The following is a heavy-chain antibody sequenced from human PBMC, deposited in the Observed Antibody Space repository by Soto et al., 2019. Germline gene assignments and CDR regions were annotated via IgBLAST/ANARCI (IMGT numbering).Heavy chain of an antibody. CDR2: IFSNDEK. CDR1: GFSLSNARMG. CDR3: ARDHGDYRTYYYYGMDV. D-gene: IGHD4-17*01. Sequence: QVTLKESGPVLVKPTEPLTLTCTVSGFSLSNARMGVSWIRQPPGKALEWLAHIFSNDEKSYSTSLKSRLTISKDTSKSQVVLTMTNMDPVDTATYYCARDHGDYRTYYYYGMDVWGQGTTVTVSS. J-gene: IGHJ6*02. V-gene: IGHV2-26*01.